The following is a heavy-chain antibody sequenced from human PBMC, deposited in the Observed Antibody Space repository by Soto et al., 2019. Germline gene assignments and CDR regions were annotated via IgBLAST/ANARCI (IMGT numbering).Heavy chain of an antibody. D-gene: IGHD6-19*01. V-gene: IGHV4-59*01. CDR1: GGSISSYY. CDR3: ARDRLGFDY. J-gene: IGHJ4*02. CDR2: IYYSGST. Sequence: PSETLSLTCTVSGGSISSYYWSWIRQPPGKGLEWIGYIYYSGSTNYNPSLKSRVTISVDTSMNQFSLKLSSVTAADTAVYYCARDRLGFDYWGQGTLVTVSS.